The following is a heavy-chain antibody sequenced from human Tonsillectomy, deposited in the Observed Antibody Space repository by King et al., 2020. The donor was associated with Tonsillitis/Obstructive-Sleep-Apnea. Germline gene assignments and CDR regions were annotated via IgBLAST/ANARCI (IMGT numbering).Heavy chain of an antibody. D-gene: IGHD3-3*01. CDR2: ISAYNGNT. Sequence: QLVQSGAEVKKPGASVKVSCKASGYTFTSYGISWVRQAPGQGLEWMGWISAYNGNTNYAQKLQGRVTMTTDTSTSTAYMELRSLRSDDTAVYYCARKSTTTIFGVEGLYYYYYMDVWGKGTTVTVSS. V-gene: IGHV1-18*01. J-gene: IGHJ6*03. CDR1: GYTFTSYG. CDR3: ARKSTTTIFGVEGLYYYYYMDV.